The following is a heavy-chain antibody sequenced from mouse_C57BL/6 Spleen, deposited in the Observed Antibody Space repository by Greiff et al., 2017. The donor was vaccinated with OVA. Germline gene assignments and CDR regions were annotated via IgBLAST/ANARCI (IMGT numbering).Heavy chain of an antibody. V-gene: IGHV1-22*01. CDR1: GYTFTDYN. J-gene: IGHJ3*01. CDR2: INPNNGGT. Sequence: EVKLMESGPELVKPGASVKMSCKASGYTFTDYNMHWVKQSHGKSLEWIGYINPNNGGTSYNQKFKGKATLTVNKSSSTAYMELRSLTSEDSAVYYCAAYYSNYAWFAYWGQGTLVTVSA. D-gene: IGHD2-5*01. CDR3: AAYYSNYAWFAY.